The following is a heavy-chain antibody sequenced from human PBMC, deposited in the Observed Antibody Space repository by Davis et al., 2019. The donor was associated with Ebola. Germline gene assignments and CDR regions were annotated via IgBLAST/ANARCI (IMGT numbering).Heavy chain of an antibody. CDR3: AKTSIVGTTTTASDI. J-gene: IGHJ3*02. CDR1: GYTFTNYA. V-gene: IGHV1-18*01. Sequence: AASVKVSCKASGYTFTNYAMNWVQQAPGQGLEWMGWISAYNGNTAYAQILQGRVTMTTDTSTGTAYMELRSLRSDDTAVYFCAKTSIVGTTTTASDIWGQGTMVTVSS. CDR2: ISAYNGNT. D-gene: IGHD1-26*01.